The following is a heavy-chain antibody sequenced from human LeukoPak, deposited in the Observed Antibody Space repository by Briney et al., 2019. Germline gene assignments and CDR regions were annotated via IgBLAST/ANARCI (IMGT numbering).Heavy chain of an antibody. CDR1: GFTFTTYA. CDR3: ARTEGRGTSYERQDY. CDR2: ISYSGGSS. D-gene: IGHD1-26*01. J-gene: IGHJ4*02. Sequence: SGGSLRLSCAASGFTFTTYAMIWVRQAPGKGLEWVSSISYSGGSSYYANSVKGRFAISRGNSKNTLSLQMNSLRAEDTAVYYCARTEGRGTSYERQDYWGQGTLVTVSS. V-gene: IGHV3-23*01.